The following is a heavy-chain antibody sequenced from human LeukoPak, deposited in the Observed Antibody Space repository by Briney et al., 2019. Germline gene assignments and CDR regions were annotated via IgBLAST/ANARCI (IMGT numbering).Heavy chain of an antibody. V-gene: IGHV4-34*01. J-gene: IGHJ4*02. CDR1: GGSFSGYY. Sequence: PSETLSLTCAVYGGSFSGYYWSWIRQPPGKGLEWIGVINHSGSTNYNPSLKSLVTISVDTSKNQFSLKLSSVTAADTAVYYCAREQWLAYYFDYWGQGTLVTVSS. CDR2: INHSGST. D-gene: IGHD6-19*01. CDR3: AREQWLAYYFDY.